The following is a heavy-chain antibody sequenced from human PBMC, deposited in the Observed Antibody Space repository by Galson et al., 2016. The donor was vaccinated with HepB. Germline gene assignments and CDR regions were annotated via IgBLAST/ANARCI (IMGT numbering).Heavy chain of an antibody. Sequence: SLRLSCAASGFTFRSYWMHWVRQAPGKGLVWVSRINSDGSSTTYADSVKGRFTISRDNAKNTLYLQMNSLRAEDTAAYYCARVSSGSGSYNDYWGQGTLVTVSS. J-gene: IGHJ4*02. CDR2: INSDGSST. V-gene: IGHV3-74*01. CDR1: GFTFRSYW. D-gene: IGHD3-10*01. CDR3: ARVSSGSGSYNDY.